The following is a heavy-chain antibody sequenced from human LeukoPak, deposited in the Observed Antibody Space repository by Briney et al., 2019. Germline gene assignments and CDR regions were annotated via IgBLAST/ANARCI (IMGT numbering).Heavy chain of an antibody. CDR2: ISSSGSTI. J-gene: IGHJ1*01. Sequence: RGSLRLSCAASGFTFSSYEMNWVRQVPGKGREWISYISSSGSTIYFADYVKGRFSTSGANAKNSLYLQMNSLRAEDTAVYYCARPSRPYRSSEYFQHWGQGPLDIVSS. V-gene: IGHV3-48*03. CDR1: GFTFSSYE. CDR3: ARPSRPYRSSEYFQH. D-gene: IGHD6-13*01.